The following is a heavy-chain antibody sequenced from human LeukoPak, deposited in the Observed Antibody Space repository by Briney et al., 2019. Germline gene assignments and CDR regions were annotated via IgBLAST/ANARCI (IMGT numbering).Heavy chain of an antibody. D-gene: IGHD3-3*01. V-gene: IGHV1-18*01. CDR1: GYNFKSYG. Sequence: GASVKVSCKTSGYNFKSYGITWVRQAPGQGLEWVGWISPYNGNTNYAQRLQGRVTMTTDTSTSTAYMDLKNLRSDDTAVCYCATNPSYDFWTGDWGPGTLVTVSS. CDR2: ISPYNGNT. CDR3: ATNPSYDFWTGD. J-gene: IGHJ4*02.